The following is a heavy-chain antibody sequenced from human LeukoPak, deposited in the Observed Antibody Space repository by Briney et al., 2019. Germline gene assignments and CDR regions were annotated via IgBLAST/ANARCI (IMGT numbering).Heavy chain of an antibody. CDR3: AKNLDSSGYYLFDY. J-gene: IGHJ4*02. CDR1: GFTFSSYA. CDR2: ISGSGGST. Sequence: GGSLRLSCAASGFTFSSYAMSWVRQAPGMGLEWVSAISGSGGSTYYADFVKGRFTTSRDNSKNTLYLQMNSLRAEDTAVYYCAKNLDSSGYYLFDYWGQGTLVTVSS. V-gene: IGHV3-23*01. D-gene: IGHD3-22*01.